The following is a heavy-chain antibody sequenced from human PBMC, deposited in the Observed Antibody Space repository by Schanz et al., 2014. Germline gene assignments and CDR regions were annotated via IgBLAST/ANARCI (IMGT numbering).Heavy chain of an antibody. Sequence: QVQLVESGGGVVQPGRSLRLSCAASGFTFSSYAMHWVRQAPGKGLEWVALISYDGNNKCYADSVQGRFAISKDNSKNTVYLGMSSLRAEDTAMFYCAREIRAGGDFDYWGQGTLVSVSS. J-gene: IGHJ4*02. D-gene: IGHD3-10*01. CDR1: GFTFSSYA. CDR3: AREIRAGGDFDY. V-gene: IGHV3-30*09. CDR2: ISYDGNNK.